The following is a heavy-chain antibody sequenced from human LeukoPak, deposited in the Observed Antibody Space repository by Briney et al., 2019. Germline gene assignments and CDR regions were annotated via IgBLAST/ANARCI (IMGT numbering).Heavy chain of an antibody. D-gene: IGHD3-10*01. J-gene: IGHJ4*02. CDR3: ASPPMVRGV. Sequence: GRSLRLSCAVSGFTFSTFGMHWVRQAPGKGLEWVANIWKDEISKYYADSVKGRFTISRDNAKNSLYLQMNSLRAEDTAVYYCASPPMVRGVGGQGTLVTVSS. CDR1: GFTFSTFG. V-gene: IGHV3-33*03. CDR2: IWKDEISK.